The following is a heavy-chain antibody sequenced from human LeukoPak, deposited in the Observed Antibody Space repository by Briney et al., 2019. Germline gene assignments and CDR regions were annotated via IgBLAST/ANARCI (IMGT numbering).Heavy chain of an antibody. CDR1: GGSISSYY. CDR3: ASYYYDSSGYWGDYFDY. J-gene: IGHJ4*02. D-gene: IGHD3-22*01. V-gene: IGHV4-59*08. CDR2: IYYSGST. Sequence: SETLSLTCTVSGGSISSYYWSWIRQPPGKGLEGIGYIYYSGSTNYNPSLKSRVTISVDTSKNQFSLKLRSVTAADTAVYYCASYYYDSSGYWGDYFDYWGQGTLVTVSS.